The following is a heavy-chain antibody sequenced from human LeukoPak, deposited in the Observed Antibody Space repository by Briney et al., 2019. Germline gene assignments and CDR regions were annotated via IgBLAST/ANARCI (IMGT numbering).Heavy chain of an antibody. CDR2: MNPNSGNT. Sequence: EASVKVSCKASGYTFTSYDINWVRQATGQGLEWMGWMNPNSGNTGYAQKFQGRVTITRNTSISTAYMELSSLRSEDTAVYYCARDLPRIAPEMGYFQHWGQGTLVTVSS. CDR3: ARDLPRIAPEMGYFQH. V-gene: IGHV1-8*03. CDR1: GYTFTSYD. J-gene: IGHJ1*01. D-gene: IGHD5-24*01.